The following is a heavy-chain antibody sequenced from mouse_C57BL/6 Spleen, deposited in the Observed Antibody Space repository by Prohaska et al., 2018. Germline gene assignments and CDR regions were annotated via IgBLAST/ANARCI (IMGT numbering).Heavy chain of an antibody. J-gene: IGHJ2*01. CDR1: GYTFTSYW. V-gene: IGHV1-72*01. CDR2: IDLNSGGT. Sequence: QVQLQQPGAELVKPGASVKLSCKASGYTFTSYWMHWVKQRPGRGLEWIGRIDLNSGGTKYNEKFKSKATLTVDKPSSTAYMQLSSLTSEDSAVYYCERSAYYSNPSYWGQGTTLTVSS. D-gene: IGHD2-5*01. CDR3: ERSAYYSNPSY.